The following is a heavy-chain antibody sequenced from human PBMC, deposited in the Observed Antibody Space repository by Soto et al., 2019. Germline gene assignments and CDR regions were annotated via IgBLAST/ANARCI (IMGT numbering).Heavy chain of an antibody. CDR2: IYHSGST. CDR3: ARGRIIGP. Sequence: PSETLSLTCAVSGGSISSSTWWNWVRQPPGKGLEWIGEIYHSGSTNYNPSLKSRVTMSVDKSKNQFSLELSSVTAADTAVYYCARGRIIGPWGRGALVTVSS. V-gene: IGHV4-4*02. D-gene: IGHD2-15*01. J-gene: IGHJ5*02. CDR1: GGSISSSTW.